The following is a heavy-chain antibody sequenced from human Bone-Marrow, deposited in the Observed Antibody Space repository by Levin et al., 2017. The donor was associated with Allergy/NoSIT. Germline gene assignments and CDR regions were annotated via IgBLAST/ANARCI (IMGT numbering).Heavy chain of an antibody. V-gene: IGHV3-9*01. CDR1: GFTFDDYA. CDR2: ISWNSGSI. J-gene: IGHJ6*02. D-gene: IGHD6-13*01. CDR3: ANLRSFDYYGMDV. Sequence: GGSLRLSCAASGFTFDDYAMHWVRQAPGKGLEWVSGISWNSGSIGYADSVKGRFTISRDNAKNSLYLQMNSLRAEDTALYYCANLRSFDYYGMDVWGQGTTVTVSS.